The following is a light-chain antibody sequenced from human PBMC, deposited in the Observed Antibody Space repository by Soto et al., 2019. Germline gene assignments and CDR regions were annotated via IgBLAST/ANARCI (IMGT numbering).Light chain of an antibody. V-gene: IGKV3-11*01. CDR2: DAS. J-gene: IGKJ4*01. CDR3: QQRCNWPLT. Sequence: EIGLTQSPATLSLSPGERATLSCRASQSVSSYLAWYQQRPGQAPRLLIYDASNRATGIPARFSGSGSGTDFTLTISSLEPEDFAVYYCQQRCNWPLTFGGGTKVEIK. CDR1: QSVSSY.